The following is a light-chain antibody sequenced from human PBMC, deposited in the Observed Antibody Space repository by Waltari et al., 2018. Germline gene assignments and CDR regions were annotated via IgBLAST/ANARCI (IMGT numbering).Light chain of an antibody. CDR2: QDT. V-gene: IGLV3-1*01. CDR3: QALGTGAWV. Sequence: SYELTQPPSVSVSPGPTASIPCSGDLLGNKYASWYQQKPGQSPLLVIYQDTKRPSGIPERFSGSKSGNAATLTISGTQAMDEADYYCQALGTGAWVFGGGTKLTVL. CDR1: LLGNKY. J-gene: IGLJ3*02.